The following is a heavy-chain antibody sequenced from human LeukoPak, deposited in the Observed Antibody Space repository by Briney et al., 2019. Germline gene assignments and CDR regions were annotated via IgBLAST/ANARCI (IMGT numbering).Heavy chain of an antibody. CDR3: ARDASITMVRGVMGPQYYFDY. CDR1: GGTFSSYA. Sequence: GASVTVSCKASGGTFSSYAISWVRQAPGQGLEWMGGIIPIFGTANYAQKFQGRVTITADESTSTAYMELSSLRFEDTAVYYCARDASITMVRGVMGPQYYFDYWGQGTLVTVSS. J-gene: IGHJ4*02. D-gene: IGHD3-10*01. CDR2: IIPIFGTA. V-gene: IGHV1-69*13.